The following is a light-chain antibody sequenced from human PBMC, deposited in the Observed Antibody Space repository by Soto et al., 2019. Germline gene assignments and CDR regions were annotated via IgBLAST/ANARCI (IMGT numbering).Light chain of an antibody. CDR1: QSVLYSSNNKNY. CDR3: QQYYSTPYT. V-gene: IGKV4-1*01. CDR2: WAS. Sequence: DIVMTQSPDSLAVSLGERATINCKSSQSVLYSSNNKNYLAWYQQKPGQPAKLLIYWASTRASGVPDRFSGSGSGTDFTITISSLQAEDVAVYYCQQYYSTPYTFGQGTKLEIK. J-gene: IGKJ2*01.